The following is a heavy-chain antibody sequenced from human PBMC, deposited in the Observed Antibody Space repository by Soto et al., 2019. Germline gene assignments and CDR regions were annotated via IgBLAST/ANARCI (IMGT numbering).Heavy chain of an antibody. D-gene: IGHD3-16*01. CDR3: ANLQTCAYEPAS. V-gene: IGHV3-23*05. CDR2: HNSGGST. Sequence: PGGSLRLSCAASGFIFSAYAMSWVRQAPGRGLEWVADHNSGGSTYYADSVKGRFTIPRDNSKNTLFLQMDSLRAEDTAVYYCANLQTCAYEPASWGQGTLVTVSS. J-gene: IGHJ5*02. CDR1: GFIFSAYA.